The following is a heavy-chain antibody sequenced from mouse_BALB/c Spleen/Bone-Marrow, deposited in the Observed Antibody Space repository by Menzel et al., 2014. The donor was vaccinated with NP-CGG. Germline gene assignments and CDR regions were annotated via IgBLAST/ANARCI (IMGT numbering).Heavy chain of an antibody. CDR2: TNPSTGYT. J-gene: IGHJ3*01. D-gene: IGHD2-3*01. Sequence: QVQLKQSGAELAKPGASVKMSCKASGHTFTSYWMHWVKQRPGQGLEWIGYTNPSTGYTEYNQKFKDKATLTADKSSSTAYMQLSSLTSEDSAVYYCARYDGYEAYWGQGTLVTVSA. CDR1: GHTFTSYW. V-gene: IGHV1-7*01. CDR3: ARYDGYEAY.